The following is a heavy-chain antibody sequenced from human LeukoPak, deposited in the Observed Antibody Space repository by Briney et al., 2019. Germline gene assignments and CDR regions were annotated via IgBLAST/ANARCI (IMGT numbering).Heavy chain of an antibody. J-gene: IGHJ4*02. Sequence: GGSLRLSCAASGFTFSNACMSWVRQAPGKGLEWVGHIKGKTDGGTTDSAAPVQGRFTTSRDDSKNTLFLQMNSLKTEDTAVYYCTTGTWIQLWLADYWGQGTLVTVSS. CDR2: IKGKTDGGTT. CDR1: GFTFSNAC. D-gene: IGHD5-18*01. CDR3: TTGTWIQLWLADY. V-gene: IGHV3-15*01.